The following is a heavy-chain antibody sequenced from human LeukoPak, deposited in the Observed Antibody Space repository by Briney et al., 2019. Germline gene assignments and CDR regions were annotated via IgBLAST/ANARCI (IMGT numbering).Heavy chain of an antibody. D-gene: IGHD6-19*01. CDR1: EFSVISNY. J-gene: IGHJ4*02. Sequence: GGSLRLSCAVSEFSVISNYMNWVRQAPGKGLEWVSVIYSGGPTYYADSVRGRFTISRDNSKNMVSLQMTSLGAEDTAVYYCARGRFSGPDDYWGQGTLVTVSS. CDR2: IYSGGPT. V-gene: IGHV3-53*01. CDR3: ARGRFSGPDDY.